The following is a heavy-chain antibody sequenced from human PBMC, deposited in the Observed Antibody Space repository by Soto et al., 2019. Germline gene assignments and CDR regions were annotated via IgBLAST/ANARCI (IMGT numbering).Heavy chain of an antibody. CDR2: ISDSGHNV. CDR1: GFSFSKFA. CDR3: AKQFVDV. Sequence: GSLRLSCAASGFSFSKFAMNWVRLPPGKGLEWVSGISDSGHNVVYADSVRGRFTISRDNSKSILYLQMDRLTVDDSAVYYCAKQFVDVWGQGTTVTVSS. V-gene: IGHV3-23*01. J-gene: IGHJ6*02.